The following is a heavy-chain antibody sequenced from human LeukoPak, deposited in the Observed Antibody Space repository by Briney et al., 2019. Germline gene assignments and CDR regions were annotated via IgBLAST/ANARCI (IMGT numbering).Heavy chain of an antibody. J-gene: IGHJ5*02. CDR1: GGSISSYY. CDR3: ARTYGSGSYRTRWFDP. Sequence: SETLSLTCTVSGGSISSYYWTWIRQPAGKGLEWIGRIYPSGSTNYNPSLKSRVTMSVDTSKNQFSLKLSSVTAADTAVYYCARTYGSGSYRTRWFDPWGQGTLVTVSS. V-gene: IGHV4-4*07. CDR2: IYPSGST. D-gene: IGHD3-10*01.